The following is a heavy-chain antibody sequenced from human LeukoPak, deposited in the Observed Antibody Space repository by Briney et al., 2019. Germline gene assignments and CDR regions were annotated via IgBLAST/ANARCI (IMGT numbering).Heavy chain of an antibody. D-gene: IGHD6-13*01. J-gene: IGHJ4*02. CDR2: IIPIFGTA. V-gene: IGHV1-69*13. Sequence: SVKVSCKASGYTFTTYPINWVRQAPGQGLEWMGGIIPIFGTANYAQKFQGRVTITADESTSTAYMELSSLRSEDTAVYYCARDPVGESGIAAAGPIDYWGQGTLVTVSS. CDR3: ARDPVGESGIAAAGPIDY. CDR1: GYTFTTYP.